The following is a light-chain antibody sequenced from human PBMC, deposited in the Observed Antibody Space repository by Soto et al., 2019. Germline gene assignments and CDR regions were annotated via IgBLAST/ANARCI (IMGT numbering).Light chain of an antibody. J-gene: IGKJ1*01. CDR2: STS. CDR3: QQSSNIPWT. Sequence: IQLTQSPSSLSASFGDRVTVSCRSSQNIDNYLNWYVERPGKAPELLIYSTSNLKSGVPSRFGGSGSGTHFSLTISGLQSEDFATYYCQQSSNIPWTFGQGTKVEIK. V-gene: IGKV1-39*01. CDR1: QNIDNY.